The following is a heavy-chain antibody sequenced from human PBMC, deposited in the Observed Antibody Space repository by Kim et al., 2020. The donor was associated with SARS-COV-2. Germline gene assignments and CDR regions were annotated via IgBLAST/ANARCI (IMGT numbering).Heavy chain of an antibody. CDR2: INHSGST. CDR1: GASFSGYY. V-gene: IGHV4-34*01. CDR3: AGNLRWYPDGAVDV. Sequence: SETLSLTCAVYGASFSGYYWSWIRQPPGKGLEWIGEINHSGSTNYNPSLKSRVTISVDTSKIQFSLKLSSVTAADTAVYYCAGNLRWYPDGAVDVWGQGTTVAVSS. J-gene: IGHJ6*02. D-gene: IGHD2-15*01.